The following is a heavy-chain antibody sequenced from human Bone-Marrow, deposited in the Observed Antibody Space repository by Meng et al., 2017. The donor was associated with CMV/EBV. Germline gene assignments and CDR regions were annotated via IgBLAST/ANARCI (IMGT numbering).Heavy chain of an antibody. CDR3: SRGFHGPDS. CDR1: GFTFNNDA. Sequence: LACAAYGFTFNNDAMQWVRQAPGKELEWVSVVSSDGTRKYYADFLKGRFATSRDNSKNTVYLQVNSLTSEDTAVYFCSRGFHGPDSWGQGTLVTVSS. V-gene: IGHV3-30*03. J-gene: IGHJ4*02. CDR2: VSSDGTRK. D-gene: IGHD2-21*01.